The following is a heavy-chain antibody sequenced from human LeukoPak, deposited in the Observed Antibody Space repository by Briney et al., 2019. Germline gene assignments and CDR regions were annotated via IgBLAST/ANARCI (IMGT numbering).Heavy chain of an antibody. J-gene: IGHJ4*02. CDR1: GFTFSSYW. CDR3: AREKASAGRSNDY. CDR2: IKQDGSEK. V-gene: IGHV3-7*01. D-gene: IGHD2-15*01. Sequence: SGGSLRLSCAASGFTFSSYWMSWVRQAPGKGLEWVANIKQDGSEKYYVDSVKGRFTISRDNAKNSLYLQMNSLRAEDTAVYYCAREKASAGRSNDYWGQGTLVTVSS.